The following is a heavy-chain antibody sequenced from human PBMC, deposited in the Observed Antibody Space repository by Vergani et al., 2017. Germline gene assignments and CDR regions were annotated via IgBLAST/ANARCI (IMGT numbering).Heavy chain of an antibody. CDR3: ARGSCLGGSCYKPLFDY. CDR2: IHTSGGT. CDR1: GGSINSHNYY. Sequence: QVQLQESGPGLVKPSETLTLTCTVSGGSINSHNYYWSWIRQPAGKGLEWIGRIHTSGGTNYNPSLKSRVTMSEDTSKNQFSLNLTSVTAADTAVYFCARGSCLGGSCYKPLFDYWVQGILVTVSS. J-gene: IGHJ4*02. D-gene: IGHD2-15*01. V-gene: IGHV4-61*02.